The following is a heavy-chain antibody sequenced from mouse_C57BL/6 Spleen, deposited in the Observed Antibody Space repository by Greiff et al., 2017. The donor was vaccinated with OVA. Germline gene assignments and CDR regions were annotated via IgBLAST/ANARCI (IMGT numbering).Heavy chain of an antibody. CDR1: GYTFTSYW. D-gene: IGHD2-4*01. Sequence: QVQLQQPGAELVKPGASVKMSCKASGYTFTSYWITWVKQRPGQGLEWIGDIYPGSGSTNYNEKFKSKATLTVDKSSSTAYMQLSSLTSEDSAVYYCARDDYDGGAMDYWGQGTSVTVSS. CDR2: IYPGSGST. CDR3: ARDDYDGGAMDY. J-gene: IGHJ4*01. V-gene: IGHV1-55*01.